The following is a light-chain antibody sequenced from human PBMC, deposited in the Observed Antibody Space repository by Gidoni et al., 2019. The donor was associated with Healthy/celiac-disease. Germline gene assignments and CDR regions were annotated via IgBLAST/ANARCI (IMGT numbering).Light chain of an antibody. V-gene: IGLV2-11*01. Sequence: QSALPQPRSVSGSPEQAVTITCSGTRSDVGGDNNVSWYQQHPVKAPKLMIYDVSKRPSGVSARCSGAKTGSTSSLTISGRQAEDEDDDYCCSYAGSYTFGGVFGGGTKLTVL. CDR2: DVS. J-gene: IGLJ2*01. CDR3: CSYAGSYTFGGV. CDR1: RSDVGGDNN.